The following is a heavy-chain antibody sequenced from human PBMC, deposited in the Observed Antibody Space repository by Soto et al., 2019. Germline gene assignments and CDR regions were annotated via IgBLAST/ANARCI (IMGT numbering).Heavy chain of an antibody. D-gene: IGHD5-12*01. CDR3: ARAHNKWIRSYYFDY. V-gene: IGHV4-34*01. J-gene: IGHJ4*02. CDR1: GGSFSGYY. Sequence: SETLSLTCAVYGGSFSGYYWSWIRQPPGKGLEWIGEINHSGSTNYNPSLKSRVTISVDTSKNQFSLKLSSVTAADTAVYYCARAHNKWIRSYYFDYWGQGTRVTVAS. CDR2: INHSGST.